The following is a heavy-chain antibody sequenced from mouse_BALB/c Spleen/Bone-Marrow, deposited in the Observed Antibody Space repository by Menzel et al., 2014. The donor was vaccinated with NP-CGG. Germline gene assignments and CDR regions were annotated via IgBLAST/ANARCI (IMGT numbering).Heavy chain of an antibody. V-gene: IGHV7-1*02. J-gene: IGHJ3*01. D-gene: IGHD2-10*02. Sequence: EVKLVESGGGSVQPGDSLRLSCATSGFTFSDFYMEWVRQPPGKRLEWIATSRNRAKYYTTEYSASVKGRFIVSRDTSQSVLHLQMNALRAEDTAIYYCARDVGYGNYFVYWGQGTLVTVSA. CDR2: SRNRAKYYTT. CDR3: ARDVGYGNYFVY. CDR1: GFTFSDFY.